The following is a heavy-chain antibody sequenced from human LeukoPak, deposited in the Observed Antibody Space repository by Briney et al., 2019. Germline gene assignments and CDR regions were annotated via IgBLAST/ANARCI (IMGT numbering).Heavy chain of an antibody. J-gene: IGHJ5*02. CDR3: ARAYGSHWFDP. CDR2: IYYSGST. CDR1: GASVSGSAYY. V-gene: IGHV4-39*07. Sequence: KSSETLSLTCTVSGASVSGSAYYWGWIRQPPGKGLEWIGNIYYSGSTYYDESLESRVTISIDTSKNQFSLKLSSVTAADTAVYYCARAYGSHWFDPWGQGTLVTVSS. D-gene: IGHD3-16*01.